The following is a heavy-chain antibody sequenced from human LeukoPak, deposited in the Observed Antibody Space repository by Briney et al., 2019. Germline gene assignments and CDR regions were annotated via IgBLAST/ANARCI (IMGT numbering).Heavy chain of an antibody. CDR2: IYYSGST. V-gene: IGHV4-31*03. CDR1: GGSISSGGYY. Sequence: SQTPSLTCTVSGGSISSGGYYWSWIRQHPGKGLEWIGYIYYSGSTYYNPSLKSRVTISVDTSKNQFSLKLSSVTAADTAVYYCAREESGGSGSYYGYNWFDPWGQGTLVTVSS. D-gene: IGHD3-10*01. CDR3: AREESGGSGSYYGYNWFDP. J-gene: IGHJ5*02.